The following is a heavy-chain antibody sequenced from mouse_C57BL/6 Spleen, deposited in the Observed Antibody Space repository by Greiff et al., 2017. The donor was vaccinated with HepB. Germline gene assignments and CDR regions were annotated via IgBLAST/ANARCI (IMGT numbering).Heavy chain of an antibody. CDR1: GYTFTSYW. CDR3: ARLTYYGYDWFAY. Sequence: QVQLQQSGAELVKPGASVKLSCKASGYTFTSYWMHWVKQRPGQGLEWIGMIHPNSGSTNYNEKFKSKATLTVDKSSSTAYMQLSSLTSEDSAVYYCARLTYYGYDWFAYWGQGTLVTVSA. CDR2: IHPNSGST. V-gene: IGHV1-64*01. D-gene: IGHD2-9*01. J-gene: IGHJ3*01.